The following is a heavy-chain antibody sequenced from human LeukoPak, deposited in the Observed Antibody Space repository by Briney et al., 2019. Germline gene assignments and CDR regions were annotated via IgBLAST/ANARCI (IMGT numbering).Heavy chain of an antibody. V-gene: IGHV1-2*02. CDR3: ARSSGRAREDS. CDR1: GYTFTEYF. J-gene: IGHJ4*02. CDR2: IKPKTGGT. D-gene: IGHD6-19*01. Sequence: ASVKVSCKASGYTFTEYFIHWVRQAPGQGLEWMGWIKPKTGGTHCAQKFEGRVTMTRDTSIGTAYMELSSLRSDDTAVYYCARSSGRAREDSWGQGALITVSS.